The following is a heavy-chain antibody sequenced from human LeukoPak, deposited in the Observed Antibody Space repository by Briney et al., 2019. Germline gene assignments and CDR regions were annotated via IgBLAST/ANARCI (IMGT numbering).Heavy chain of an antibody. Sequence: PGGSLGLSCAASGFTFNNYAMSWVRQAAGKGLEWVSAITGSGGTTFYADSVKGRFTISRENSKNTLYLQMNSLRAEDTAVYYCAKWGDYDILTGYYDSDYWGQGTPVTVSS. CDR3: AKWGDYDILTGYYDSDY. J-gene: IGHJ4*02. CDR2: ITGSGGTT. V-gene: IGHV3-23*01. D-gene: IGHD3-9*01. CDR1: GFTFNNYA.